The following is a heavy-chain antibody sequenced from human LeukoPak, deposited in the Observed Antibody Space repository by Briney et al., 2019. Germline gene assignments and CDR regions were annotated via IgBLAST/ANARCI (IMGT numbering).Heavy chain of an antibody. D-gene: IGHD6-6*01. CDR3: ARASYSSSSTFDY. V-gene: IGHV1-69*05. Sequence: ASVKVSCKASGGTFSSYAISWVRQAPGQGLEWMGRIIPIFGTANYAQKFQDRVTITTDESTSTAYMELSSLRSEDTAVYYCARASYSSSSTFDYWGQGTLVTVSS. CDR2: IIPIFGTA. CDR1: GGTFSSYA. J-gene: IGHJ4*02.